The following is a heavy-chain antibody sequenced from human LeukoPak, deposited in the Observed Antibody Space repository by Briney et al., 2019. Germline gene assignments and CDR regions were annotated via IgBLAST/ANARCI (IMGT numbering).Heavy chain of an antibody. J-gene: IGHJ4*02. Sequence: SGTLSLTCTVSGGSISSSSYHWGCIRRPPGRGLEWNGSIYYSGSTYYNPSLKSRVTISVDTSKNQFSLKLSSVTAADTAVYYCAREVAGIQLFDYWGQGTLVTVSS. V-gene: IGHV4-39*07. CDR1: GGSISSSSYH. CDR2: IYYSGST. D-gene: IGHD5-18*01. CDR3: AREVAGIQLFDY.